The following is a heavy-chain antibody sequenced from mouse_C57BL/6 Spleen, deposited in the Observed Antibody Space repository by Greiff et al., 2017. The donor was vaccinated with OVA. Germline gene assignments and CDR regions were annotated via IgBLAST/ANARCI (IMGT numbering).Heavy chain of an antibody. CDR1: GYSITSGYY. D-gene: IGHD1-1*01. CDR3: AREDYGRGFDY. J-gene: IGHJ2*01. V-gene: IGHV3-6*01. CDR2: ISYDGSN. Sequence: EVQLVESGPGLVKPSQSLSLTCSVTGYSITSGYYWNWIRQFPGNKLEWMGYISYDGSNNYNPSLKNRISITRDTSKNQFFLKLNSVTTEDTATYYCAREDYGRGFDYWGQGTTLTVSS.